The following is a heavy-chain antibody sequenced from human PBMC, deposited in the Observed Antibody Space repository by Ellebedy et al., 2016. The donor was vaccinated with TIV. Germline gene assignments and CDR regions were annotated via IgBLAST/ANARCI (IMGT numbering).Heavy chain of an antibody. Sequence: SETLSLTCTVSGDSISSFYWSWIRQPPGKGLEWIGNVYHSGSTRYNPSLKSRVTISIDTSKNQFSLKLTSLTAADTALYYCARDEGSGTYAIWGQGSLVTVSS. D-gene: IGHD1-26*01. J-gene: IGHJ4*02. V-gene: IGHV4-59*01. CDR2: VYHSGST. CDR1: GDSISSFY. CDR3: ARDEGSGTYAI.